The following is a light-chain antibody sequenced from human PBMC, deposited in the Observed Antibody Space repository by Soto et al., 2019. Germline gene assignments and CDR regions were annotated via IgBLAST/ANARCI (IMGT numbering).Light chain of an antibody. CDR1: QSFSRW. CDR3: QQYNNFPRT. Sequence: DIQMTQSPSTLSASVGDRVTITCRASQSFSRWLAWYQHKPGMAPKLLISETSHLESGVQSRFSGSGSGTEFTLTISSLQPDDFATYYSQQYNNFPRTVGQGTKLEIK. J-gene: IGKJ1*01. CDR2: ETS. V-gene: IGKV1-5*03.